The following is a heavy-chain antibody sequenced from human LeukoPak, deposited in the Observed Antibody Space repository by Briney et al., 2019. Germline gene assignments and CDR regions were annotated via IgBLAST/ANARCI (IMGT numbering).Heavy chain of an antibody. D-gene: IGHD3-3*01. V-gene: IGHV1-46*01. CDR1: GYTFTSYY. CDR3: ASGVRFLEWLPLFDY. Sequence: GASVKVSCKASGYTFTSYYMHWMRQAPGQGLEWMGIINPSGGSTSYAQKFQGRVTMTRDMSTSTVYMELSSLRSEDTAVYYCASGVRFLEWLPLFDYWGQGTLVTVSS. J-gene: IGHJ4*02. CDR2: INPSGGST.